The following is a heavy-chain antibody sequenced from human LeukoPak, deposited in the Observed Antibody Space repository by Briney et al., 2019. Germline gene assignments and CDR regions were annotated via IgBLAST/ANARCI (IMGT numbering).Heavy chain of an antibody. Sequence: ASVTVSCRASGYTFTSYGISWVRQAPGQGLEWMGWISAYNGNTNYAQKLQGRVTMTTDTSTSTAYMELRSLRSDDTAVYYCARGVLRFLEWFDYYYYYGMDVWGQGTTVTVSS. D-gene: IGHD3-3*01. V-gene: IGHV1-18*01. CDR3: ARGVLRFLEWFDYYYYYGMDV. CDR1: GYTFTSYG. CDR2: ISAYNGNT. J-gene: IGHJ6*02.